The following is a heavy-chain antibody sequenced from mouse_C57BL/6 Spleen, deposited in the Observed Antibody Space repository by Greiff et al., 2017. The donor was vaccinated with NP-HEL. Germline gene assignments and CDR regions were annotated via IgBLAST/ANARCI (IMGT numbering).Heavy chain of an antibody. J-gene: IGHJ2*01. V-gene: IGHV5-4*03. Sequence: EVMLVESGGGLVKPGGSLKLSCAASGFTFSSYAMSWVRQTPEKRLEWVATISDGGSYTYYPDNVKGRFTISRDNAKNNLYLQMSHLKSEDTAMYYCARARVNWDFDYWGQGATLTVSS. D-gene: IGHD4-1*01. CDR3: ARARVNWDFDY. CDR2: ISDGGSYT. CDR1: GFTFSSYA.